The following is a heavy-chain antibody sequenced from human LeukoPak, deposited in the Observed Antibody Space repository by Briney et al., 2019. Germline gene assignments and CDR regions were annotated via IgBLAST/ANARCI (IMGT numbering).Heavy chain of an antibody. D-gene: IGHD2-21*02. V-gene: IGHV1-8*01. CDR3: ARTPPKGDIDT. CDR2: VSPKTGDR. Sequence: ASVKVSCMASGYSFSNFHINWVRQAGGQGLEWVGWVSPKTGDRGYARRFQGRVTITSDTHETTVYMEVRSLTSEDTAVYYCARTPPKGDIDTWGQGTMVTVSS. J-gene: IGHJ5*02. CDR1: GYSFSNFH.